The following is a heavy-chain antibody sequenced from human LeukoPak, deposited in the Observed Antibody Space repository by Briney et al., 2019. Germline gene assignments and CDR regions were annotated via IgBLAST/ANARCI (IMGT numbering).Heavy chain of an antibody. CDR3: ARHIGGGIEDMDV. CDR2: IYVTGN. Sequence: SETLSLTCTVSGGSIGTYYWSWVRQSPEKGLEWIGYIYVTGNRYNPYLQSRVTISVDTSRNQFFLKMSSVTAADTAVYYCARHIGGGIEDMDVWGKGTKVTVSS. V-gene: IGHV4-59*08. CDR1: GGSIGTYY. J-gene: IGHJ6*03. D-gene: IGHD3-16*02.